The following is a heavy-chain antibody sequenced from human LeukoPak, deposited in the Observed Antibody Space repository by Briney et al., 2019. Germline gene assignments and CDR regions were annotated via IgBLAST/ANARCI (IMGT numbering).Heavy chain of an antibody. D-gene: IGHD2-2*01. CDR1: GFPFRPYD. J-gene: IGHJ4*02. CDR3: VILHHYAR. Sequence: GGSLRLSCAASGFPFRPYDMHWARQATGKALEWVSGISGSAYSTHYADSVKGRFTVSRDNSKNTLYLKMHSLRVEETAVYYCVILHHYARWGQGALGTVSS. V-gene: IGHV3-23*01. CDR2: ISGSAYST.